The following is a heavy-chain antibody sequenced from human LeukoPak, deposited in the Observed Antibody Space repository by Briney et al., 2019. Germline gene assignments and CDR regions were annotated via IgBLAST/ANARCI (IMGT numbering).Heavy chain of an antibody. CDR2: IIPIFGTA. D-gene: IGHD2-15*01. Sequence: SVKVSCKASGGTFSSYAISWVRQAPGQGLEWMGGIIPIFGTADYAQKFQGRVTITADESTSTAYMELSSLRSEDTAVYYCARSGYCSGGSCRNWFDPWGQGTLVTVSS. J-gene: IGHJ5*02. CDR1: GGTFSSYA. V-gene: IGHV1-69*13. CDR3: ARSGYCSGGSCRNWFDP.